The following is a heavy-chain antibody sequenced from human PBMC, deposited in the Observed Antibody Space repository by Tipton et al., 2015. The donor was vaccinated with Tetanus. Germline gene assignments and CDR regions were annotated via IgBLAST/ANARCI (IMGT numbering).Heavy chain of an antibody. Sequence: QLVQSGGGVVQPGRSLRLSCAASGFTFSNSGMHWVRQAPGKGLEWVAIISYDGNYQSYAESVKGRFTISRDNSKSTLFLQMNGLRAEDTAVYYCIYTISWSGFDHRGQGALVPGSS. V-gene: IGHV3-30*03. D-gene: IGHD6-13*01. CDR3: IYTISWSGFDH. CDR1: GFTFSNSG. CDR2: ISYDGNYQ. J-gene: IGHJ4*02.